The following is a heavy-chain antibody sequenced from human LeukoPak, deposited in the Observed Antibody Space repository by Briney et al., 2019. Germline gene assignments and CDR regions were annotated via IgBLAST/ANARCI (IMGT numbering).Heavy chain of an antibody. CDR3: ARDGFDFWSGYPTDYYYYMDA. CDR1: GGSISSYY. J-gene: IGHJ6*03. V-gene: IGHV4-4*07. D-gene: IGHD3-3*01. Sequence: PSETLSLTCTVSGGSISSYYWSWIRQPAGKGLEWIGRIYTSGSTNYNPSLKSRVTMSVDTSKNQFSLKLSSVTAADTAVYYCARDGFDFWSGYPTDYYYYMDAWGKGTTVTVSS. CDR2: IYTSGST.